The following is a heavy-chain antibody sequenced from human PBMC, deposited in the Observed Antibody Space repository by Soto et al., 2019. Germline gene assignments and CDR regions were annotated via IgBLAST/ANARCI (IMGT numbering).Heavy chain of an antibody. CDR3: ERRYGSFFDY. Sequence: PSETLSLTSTVSGGSISSYYWSWIRQPPGKGLEWIGYIYYSGSTNYNPSLKSRVTISVDTSKYQFSLKLSSVTAADTAVYYCERRYGSFFDYGGQGTRVTVPS. J-gene: IGHJ4*02. D-gene: IGHD5-18*01. V-gene: IGHV4-59*08. CDR1: GGSISSYY. CDR2: IYYSGST.